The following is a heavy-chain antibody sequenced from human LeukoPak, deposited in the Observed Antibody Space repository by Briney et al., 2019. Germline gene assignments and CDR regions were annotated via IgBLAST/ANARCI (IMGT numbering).Heavy chain of an antibody. J-gene: IGHJ4*02. CDR3: ARDCCLRYASGN. D-gene: IGHD3-9*01. V-gene: IGHV3-23*01. CDR2: ISGSGGST. Sequence: GGSLRLSCAASGFTFSSYAMSWVRQAPGKGLEWVSAISGSGGSTYYADSVKGRFTISRDDSKNTLYLQMNSLRAEDTAVYYCARDCCLRYASGNWGQGTLVTVSS. CDR1: GFTFSSYA.